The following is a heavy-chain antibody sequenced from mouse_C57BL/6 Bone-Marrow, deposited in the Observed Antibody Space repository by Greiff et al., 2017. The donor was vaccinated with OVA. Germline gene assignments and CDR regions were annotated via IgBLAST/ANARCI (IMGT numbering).Heavy chain of an antibody. V-gene: IGHV1-82*01. CDR2: IYPGDGDT. CDR1: GYAFSSSW. Sequence: QVQLKESGPELVKPGASVKISCKASGYAFSSSWMNWVKQRPGKGLEWIGRIYPGDGDTNYNGKFKGKATLTADKSSSTAYMQLSSLTSEDSAVYFCARGGTVVAVDYWGQGTSVTVSS. J-gene: IGHJ4*01. D-gene: IGHD1-1*01. CDR3: ARGGTVVAVDY.